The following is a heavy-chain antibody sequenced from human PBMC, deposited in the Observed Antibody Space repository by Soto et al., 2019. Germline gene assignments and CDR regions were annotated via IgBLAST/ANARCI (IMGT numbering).Heavy chain of an antibody. Sequence: GGSLRLSCAASGFTFSSYWMSWVRQAPGKGLEWVANIKQDGSEKYYVDSVKGRFTISRDNAKNSLYLQMNTLRAEITAVYYCARGLADYSGSVSYSDYWGQGTLVTVSS. V-gene: IGHV3-7*01. J-gene: IGHJ4*02. CDR2: IKQDGSEK. CDR1: GFTFSSYW. CDR3: ARGLADYSGSVSYSDY. D-gene: IGHD3-10*01.